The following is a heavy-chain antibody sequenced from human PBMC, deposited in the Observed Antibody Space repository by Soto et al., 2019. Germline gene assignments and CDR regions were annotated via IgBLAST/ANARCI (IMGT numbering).Heavy chain of an antibody. Sequence: QVQLVESGGGVVQPGRSLRLSCAASGFAFSSYGMHWVRQAPGKGLEWVTVIWSGGSDKYYADSVKGRFTISRDNSKNTLYLQMNSLRAEDTAVYYCARVDGSVTYPIDYWGQGTLVTVSS. J-gene: IGHJ4*02. V-gene: IGHV3-33*01. CDR1: GFAFSSYG. D-gene: IGHD3-10*01. CDR3: ARVDGSVTYPIDY. CDR2: IWSGGSDK.